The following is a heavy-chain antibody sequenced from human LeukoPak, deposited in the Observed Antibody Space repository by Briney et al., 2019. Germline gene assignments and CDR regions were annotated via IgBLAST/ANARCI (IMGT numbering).Heavy chain of an antibody. CDR1: GFTFSSYA. CDR2: ISYDGSNK. J-gene: IGHJ4*02. CDR3: ARPSSSSGWVY. Sequence: GGSLRLSCAASGFTFSSYAMHWVRQAPGKGLEWVAVISYDGSNKYYADSVKGRFTISRDNPKNTLYLQMNSLRAEDTAVYYCARPSSSSGWVYWGQGTLVTVSS. V-gene: IGHV3-30-3*01. D-gene: IGHD6-6*01.